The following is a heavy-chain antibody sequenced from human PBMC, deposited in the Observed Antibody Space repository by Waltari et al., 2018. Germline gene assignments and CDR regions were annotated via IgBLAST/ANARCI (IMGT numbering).Heavy chain of an antibody. Sequence: QLQLQESGPGLVKPSETLSLTCTVSGGSISSESYYWGWIRQPPGKGLEWIGIISYCGRTYYNPSLKSLCTISVDTSKNQFSLKLSSVTAADTAVYYCARLSYHIVTGYGWFDPWGLGTLVTVSS. CDR1: GGSISSESYY. J-gene: IGHJ5*02. CDR3: ARLSYHIVTGYGWFDP. D-gene: IGHD3-9*01. CDR2: ISYCGRT. V-gene: IGHV4-39*01.